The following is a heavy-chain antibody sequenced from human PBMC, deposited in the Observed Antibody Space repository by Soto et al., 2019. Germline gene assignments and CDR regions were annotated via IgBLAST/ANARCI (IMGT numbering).Heavy chain of an antibody. V-gene: IGHV3-23*01. D-gene: IGHD6-13*01. CDR2: ISGSGGST. Sequence: GGSLRLSCAASGFTFSSYAMSWVRQAPGKGLEWVSAISGSGGSTYYADSVKGRFTISRDNSKNTLYLQMNSLRAEDTAVYYCAKVVRYYYYYGMDVWGQGTTVTVSS. CDR1: GFTFSSYA. CDR3: AKVVRYYYYYGMDV. J-gene: IGHJ6*02.